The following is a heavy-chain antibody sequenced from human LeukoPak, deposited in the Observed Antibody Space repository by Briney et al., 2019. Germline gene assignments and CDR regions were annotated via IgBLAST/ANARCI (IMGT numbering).Heavy chain of an antibody. CDR3: ARDPLDY. Sequence: GGSLRLSCAASGFTFSIYSMNWARQAPGKGLEWVSYISSSTTTKYYADSMKGRVTISRDNAKNSVYLQMNSLRDEDTAVYFCARDPLDYWGQGTLVTVSS. V-gene: IGHV3-48*02. CDR2: ISSSTTTK. CDR1: GFTFSIYS. J-gene: IGHJ4*02.